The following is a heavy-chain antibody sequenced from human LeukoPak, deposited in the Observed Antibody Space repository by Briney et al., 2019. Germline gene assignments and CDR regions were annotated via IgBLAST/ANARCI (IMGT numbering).Heavy chain of an antibody. V-gene: IGHV1-8*01. CDR3: SRGPRFDP. CDR2: VNPNSGDT. CDR1: GCSFNIYE. Sequence: AASVKVSCKTSGCSFNIYEINWVRQATGQGLEWMGWVNPNSGDTDYAQKFQGRLTMTRNTSISTAYMELSGLRLEDTAVYYCSRGPRFDPWGQGTQVTVSS. J-gene: IGHJ5*02.